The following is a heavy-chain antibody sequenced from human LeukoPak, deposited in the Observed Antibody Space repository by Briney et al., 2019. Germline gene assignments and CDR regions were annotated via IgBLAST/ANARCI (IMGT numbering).Heavy chain of an antibody. D-gene: IGHD3-10*01. V-gene: IGHV3-23*01. Sequence: SGGSLRLSCAVSGITLSNYVMSWVRQAAGKGLEWVAGLSGCGGGPNYADSVQGRFTISRDNPKNTLYLQMNSLRAEDTAVYFCAKRGVVIRVFLVGFHKEAYYFDSWGQGALVTVSS. CDR1: GITLSNYV. CDR2: LSGCGGGP. J-gene: IGHJ4*02. CDR3: AKRGVVIRVFLVGFHKEAYYFDS.